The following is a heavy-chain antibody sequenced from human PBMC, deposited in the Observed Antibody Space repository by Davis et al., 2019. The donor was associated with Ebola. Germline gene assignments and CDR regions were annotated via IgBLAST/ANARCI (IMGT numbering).Heavy chain of an antibody. V-gene: IGHV3-30*02. Sequence: GESLKISCAASGFTFSSYGMHWVRQAPGKGLEWVAFIRYDGSNKYYADSVKGRFTISRDNSKNTLYLQMNSLRAEDTAVYYCAKAYLYGADYWGQGTLVTVSP. D-gene: IGHD3-16*01. CDR2: IRYDGSNK. J-gene: IGHJ4*02. CDR1: GFTFSSYG. CDR3: AKAYLYGADY.